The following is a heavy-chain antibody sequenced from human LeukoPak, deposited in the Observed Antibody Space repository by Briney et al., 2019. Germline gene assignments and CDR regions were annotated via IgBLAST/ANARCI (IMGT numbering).Heavy chain of an antibody. D-gene: IGHD5-18*01. Sequence: SETLSLTCTISGGSITSGGYYWTWIRQFPGKGLEWIGFIYHDGGIYYNPSLRSRVTISLDTSNIQFSLKLSSVTAADTAVYYCARERGGTAMFRFIDCWGQGTLVTVSS. V-gene: IGHV4-31*03. CDR1: GGSITSGGYY. CDR3: ARERGGTAMFRFIDC. CDR2: IYHDGGI. J-gene: IGHJ4*02.